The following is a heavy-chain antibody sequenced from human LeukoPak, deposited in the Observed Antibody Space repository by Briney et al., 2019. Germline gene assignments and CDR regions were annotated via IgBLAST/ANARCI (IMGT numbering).Heavy chain of an antibody. CDR3: ARSSERDHGLFDP. J-gene: IGHJ5*02. CDR1: GYTFTYRY. CDR2: ITPFNGNT. Sequence: SVKVSCKASGYTFTYRYLHWVRQAPGQALEWMGWITPFNGNTNYAQKFQDRVTITRDRSMSTAYMELSSLRSEDTAMYYCARSSERDHGLFDPWGQGTLVTASS. V-gene: IGHV1-45*02. D-gene: IGHD1-14*01.